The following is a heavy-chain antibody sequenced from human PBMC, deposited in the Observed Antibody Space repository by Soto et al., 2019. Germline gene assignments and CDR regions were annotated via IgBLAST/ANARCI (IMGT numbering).Heavy chain of an antibody. CDR2: ISYDGSNK. V-gene: IGHV3-30*18. CDR1: GFTFSSYG. J-gene: IGHJ4*02. Sequence: PGGSLRLSCAASGFTFSSYGMHWVRQAPGKGLEWVAVISYDGSNKYYADSVKGRFTISRDNSKNTLYLQMNSLRAEDTAVYYCANGGNARITIFGVVTPGFDYWGQGTLVTVSS. CDR3: ANGGNARITIFGVVTPGFDY. D-gene: IGHD3-3*01.